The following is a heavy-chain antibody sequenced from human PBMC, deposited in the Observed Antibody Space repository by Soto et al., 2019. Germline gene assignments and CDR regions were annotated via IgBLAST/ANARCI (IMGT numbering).Heavy chain of an antibody. V-gene: IGHV4-59*01. CDR3: ARAGKTSSNDAFDI. Sequence: PSETLSSPCAASGDPLTSTYWPYFRQPPGKGLEWIGYIYSSGSANYNPSLKSRVTLSIDTSKNQISLTLNSVTAADTAVYFCARAGKTSSNDAFDIWGQGTMVTVSS. J-gene: IGHJ3*02. CDR1: GDPLTSTY. D-gene: IGHD6-13*01. CDR2: IYSSGSA.